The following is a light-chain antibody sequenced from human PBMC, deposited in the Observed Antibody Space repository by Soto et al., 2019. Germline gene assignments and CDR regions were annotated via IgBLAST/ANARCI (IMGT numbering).Light chain of an antibody. CDR2: GAS. CDR1: QSVSSN. CDR3: QQYNNWPPWK. J-gene: IGKJ1*01. V-gene: IGKV3-15*01. Sequence: EIVLTQSPATLSVSQGERATLSCRASQSVSSNLAWSQQKPGQAPRLLIYGASTRATGIPARFSGSGSGTEFTLTISSLQSEDFAVYYCQQYNNWPPWKFGQGTKVESK.